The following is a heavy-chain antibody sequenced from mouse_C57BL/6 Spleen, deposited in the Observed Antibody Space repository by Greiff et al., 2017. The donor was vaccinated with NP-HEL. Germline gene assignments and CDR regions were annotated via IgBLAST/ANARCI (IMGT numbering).Heavy chain of an antibody. J-gene: IGHJ3*01. CDR3: ARETTERGDWFAY. V-gene: IGHV5-4*01. CDR1: GFTFSSYA. Sequence: EVQLVESGGGLVKPGGSLKLSCAASGFTFSSYAMSWVRQTPEKRLEWVATISDGGSYTYYPDNVKGRFTISRDNAKNNLYLQMSHLKSEDTAMYYCARETTERGDWFAYWGQGTLVTVSA. CDR2: ISDGGSYT. D-gene: IGHD1-1*01.